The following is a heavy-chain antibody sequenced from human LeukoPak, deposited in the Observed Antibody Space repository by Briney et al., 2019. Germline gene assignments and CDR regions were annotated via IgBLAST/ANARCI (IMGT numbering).Heavy chain of an antibody. CDR3: ARSLGYCSGGSCYGYYYYYYMDV. Sequence: SETLSLTCSVSSGSMSSHYWSWIRQPPGKGLEWIGYIYNNESTNYNPSLRSRVTISVGTSENQFSLKLTSVTAADTAVYYCARSLGYCSGGSCYGYYYYYYMDVWGKGTTVTVSS. J-gene: IGHJ6*03. CDR1: SGSMSSHY. CDR2: IYNNEST. D-gene: IGHD2-15*01. V-gene: IGHV4-59*11.